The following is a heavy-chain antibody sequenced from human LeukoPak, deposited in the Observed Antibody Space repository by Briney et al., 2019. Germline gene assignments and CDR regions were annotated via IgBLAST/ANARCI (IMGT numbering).Heavy chain of an antibody. CDR3: ARDTYYDFWSGYYTNPYGMDV. D-gene: IGHD3-3*01. Sequence: GGSLRLSCAASGFSFNSDWMDWVRQAPGKGLEWVANIKHDESEKNYLDSVKGRSTISRDNAQNSLYLQMNSLRAEDTAVYYCARDTYYDFWSGYYTNPYGMDVWGQGTTVTVSS. J-gene: IGHJ6*02. CDR1: GFSFNSDW. CDR2: IKHDESEK. V-gene: IGHV3-7*01.